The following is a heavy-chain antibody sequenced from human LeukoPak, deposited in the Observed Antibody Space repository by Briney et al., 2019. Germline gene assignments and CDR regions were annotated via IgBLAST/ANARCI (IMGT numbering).Heavy chain of an antibody. V-gene: IGHV3-21*01. CDR3: ASCSGGSCYLDY. Sequence: GGSLRLSCAASGFTFSSYSMNWVRQAPGKGLEWVSYISSSSSYIYYADSVKGRFTVSRDNAKNSLYLQMNSLRAEDTAVYYCASCSGGSCYLDYWGQGTLVTVSS. CDR1: GFTFSSYS. CDR2: ISSSSSYI. J-gene: IGHJ4*02. D-gene: IGHD2-15*01.